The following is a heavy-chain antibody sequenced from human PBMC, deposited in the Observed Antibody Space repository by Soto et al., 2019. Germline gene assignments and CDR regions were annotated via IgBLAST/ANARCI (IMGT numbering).Heavy chain of an antibody. CDR2: IGTAGDT. J-gene: IGHJ3*02. Sequence: GGSLRLSCAASGFTFSSYDMHWVRQATGKGLEWVSAIGTAGDTYYPGSVKGRFTISRENAKNSLYLQMNSLRAGDTAVYYCARAARPSGYEGHDAFDIWGQGTMVTVSS. D-gene: IGHD5-12*01. CDR1: GFTFSSYD. V-gene: IGHV3-13*01. CDR3: ARAARPSGYEGHDAFDI.